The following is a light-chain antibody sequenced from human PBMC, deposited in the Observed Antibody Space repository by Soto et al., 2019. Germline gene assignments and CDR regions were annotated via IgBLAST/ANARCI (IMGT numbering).Light chain of an antibody. CDR2: DAS. J-gene: IGKJ3*01. CDR3: QQYDNLLFT. Sequence: DIQMTQSPSSLSASVGDRVTITCQASQDISNYLNWYQQKPGKAPKLLIYDASNLEKGVPSRFSGSGSGTDFTFTISSQQPEDIATNYCQQYDNLLFTFGPGTKVDIK. CDR1: QDISNY. V-gene: IGKV1-33*01.